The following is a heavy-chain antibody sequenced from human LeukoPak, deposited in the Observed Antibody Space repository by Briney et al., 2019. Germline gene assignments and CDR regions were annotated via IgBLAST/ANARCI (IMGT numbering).Heavy chain of an antibody. CDR1: GFTFYTYA. CDR3: ARDGGHPLTSYYRAY. D-gene: IGHD4-11*01. CDR2: IIGSGGNT. Sequence: GGSLRLSCAASGFTFYTYAMTWVRQAPGKGLEWVSTIIGSGGNTFYADSVKGRFTISSDNSKDTLSLQLTSLRAEDTGIYFCARDGGHPLTSYYRAYWGQGTLVTVSS. J-gene: IGHJ4*02. V-gene: IGHV3-23*01.